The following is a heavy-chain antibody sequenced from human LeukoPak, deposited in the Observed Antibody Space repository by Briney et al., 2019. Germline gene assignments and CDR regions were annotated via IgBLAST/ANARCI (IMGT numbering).Heavy chain of an antibody. D-gene: IGHD3-22*01. CDR1: GFTFDTYA. V-gene: IGHV3-23*01. CDR3: AKGSASSGYYSTFDY. Sequence: GGSLRLSCAASGFTFDTYAMSWVRQAPGKGLEWVSGISGSGGSTYYADSVKGRFTISRDNSKNTLYVQMKSLRAEDTAVYYCAKGSASSGYYSTFDYWGQGTLVTVSS. J-gene: IGHJ4*02. CDR2: ISGSGGST.